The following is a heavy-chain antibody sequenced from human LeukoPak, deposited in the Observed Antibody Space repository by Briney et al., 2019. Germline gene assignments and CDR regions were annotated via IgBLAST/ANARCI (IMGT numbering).Heavy chain of an antibody. V-gene: IGHV4-31*03. CDR2: IYYSGST. CDR1: GGSISSGGYY. J-gene: IGHJ4*02. Sequence: PSQTLSLTCTVSGGSISSGGYYWSWIRQHPGKGLGWIGYIYYSGSTYYNPSLKSRVTISVDTSKNQFSLKLSSVTAADTAVYYCARAVGYDYIWGSYRPHCFDYWGQGTLVTVSS. D-gene: IGHD3-16*02. CDR3: ARAVGYDYIWGSYRPHCFDY.